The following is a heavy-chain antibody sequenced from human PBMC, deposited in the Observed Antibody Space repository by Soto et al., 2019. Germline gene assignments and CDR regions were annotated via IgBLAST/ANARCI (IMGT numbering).Heavy chain of an antibody. Sequence: QVTLKESGPVLVKPKETLTLTCTVSGFSLSNTRMGVSWIRQPPGKALEWLAHIFSNVEKSYSTSLKSRLTISKDTSKSQVVLTMTNMDPVDTATYYCARMITYYYDSRAFDIWGQGTMVTVSS. J-gene: IGHJ3*02. D-gene: IGHD3-22*01. CDR1: GFSLSNTRMG. V-gene: IGHV2-26*01. CDR3: ARMITYYYDSRAFDI. CDR2: IFSNVEK.